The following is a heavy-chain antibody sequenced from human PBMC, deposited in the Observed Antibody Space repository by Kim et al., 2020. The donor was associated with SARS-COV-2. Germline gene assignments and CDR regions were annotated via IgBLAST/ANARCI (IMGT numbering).Heavy chain of an antibody. V-gene: IGHV6-1*01. J-gene: IGHJ3*02. Sequence: GYAGYVKSRITINADQSKNQFSLQLNSVSPEDTAVYYCARDTPGQKAYDIWGQGTMVTVSS. CDR3: ARDTPGQKAYDI.